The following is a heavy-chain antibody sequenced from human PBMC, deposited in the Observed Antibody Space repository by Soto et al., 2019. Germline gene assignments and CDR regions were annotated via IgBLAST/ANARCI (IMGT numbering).Heavy chain of an antibody. CDR3: WRAFGELSFHYFDY. CDR2: ISSSGSTI. Sequence: QVQLVESGGGLVKPGGSLRLSCAASGFTFSDYYMSWIRQAPGKGLEWVSYISSSGSTIYYADSVKGRFTISRDNAKNPLYLQINSLKTEDTAVYYFWRAFGELSFHYFDYWGQGTLVTVSS. CDR1: GFTFSDYY. D-gene: IGHD3-16*02. V-gene: IGHV3-11*01. J-gene: IGHJ4*02.